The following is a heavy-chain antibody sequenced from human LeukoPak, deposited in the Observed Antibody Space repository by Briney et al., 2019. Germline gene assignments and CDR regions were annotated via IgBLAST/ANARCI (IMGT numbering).Heavy chain of an antibody. Sequence: GASVKVSCKASGYTFTSYAMHWVRQAPGQRLEWMGWINAGNGNTKYSQKFQGRVTITRDTSASTAYMELSSLRSEDTAVYYCALDSSGYYYYRFDYWGQGTLVTVSS. D-gene: IGHD3-22*01. CDR1: GYTFTSYA. CDR3: ALDSSGYYYYRFDY. J-gene: IGHJ4*02. V-gene: IGHV1-3*01. CDR2: INAGNGNT.